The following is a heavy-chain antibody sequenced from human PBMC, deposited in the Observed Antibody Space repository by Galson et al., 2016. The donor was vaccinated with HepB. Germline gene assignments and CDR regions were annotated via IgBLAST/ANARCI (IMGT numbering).Heavy chain of an antibody. CDR3: AKGVVRFLEWISYGGYYMGI. Sequence: ADSVKGRFVISRDNFKNTLYLQLNSLRTDDTATYYCAKGVVRFLEWISYGGYYMGIWGKGTTVTVSS. D-gene: IGHD3-3*01. J-gene: IGHJ6*03. V-gene: IGHV3-30*02.